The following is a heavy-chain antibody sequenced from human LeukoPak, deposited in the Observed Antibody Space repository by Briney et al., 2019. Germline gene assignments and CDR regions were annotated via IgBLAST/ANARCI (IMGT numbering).Heavy chain of an antibody. Sequence: SETLSLTCTVSGGSISSYYWSWIRQPPGKGLEWIGYIYYSGSTNYNPSLKSRLTISVDTSKNQFSLKLSSVTAADTAVYYCARTLNYYGSSYTEALDAFDIWGQGTMVTVSS. CDR2: IYYSGST. CDR1: GGSISSYY. V-gene: IGHV4-59*08. D-gene: IGHD3-22*01. J-gene: IGHJ3*02. CDR3: ARTLNYYGSSYTEALDAFDI.